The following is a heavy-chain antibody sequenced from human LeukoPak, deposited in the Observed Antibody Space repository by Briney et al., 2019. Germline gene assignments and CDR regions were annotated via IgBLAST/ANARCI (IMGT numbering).Heavy chain of an antibody. Sequence: SETLSLTCTVSNYSISNDYYWGWIRQPPGKGLEWIGSIYHSGSTYYNPSLKSRITISVDTSNNQFSLKLASVTAADTAIYYYAGDRDNTEFDYWGQGSLVTVSS. V-gene: IGHV4-38-2*02. CDR3: AGDRDNTEFDY. D-gene: IGHD1-14*01. J-gene: IGHJ4*02. CDR1: NYSISNDYY. CDR2: IYHSGST.